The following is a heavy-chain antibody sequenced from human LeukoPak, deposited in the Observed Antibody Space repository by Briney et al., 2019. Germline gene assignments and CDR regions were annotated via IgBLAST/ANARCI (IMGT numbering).Heavy chain of an antibody. D-gene: IGHD4-17*01. J-gene: IGHJ5*02. Sequence: PGGSLRLSCAASGFTFSSYSMNWVRQPPGKWLEWVSSISSSVIYIYYADSVKGRFTISRDNAKNSLYLQMNSLRAEDTAVYYCAKLPYGDYNHHWGQGTLVTVSS. V-gene: IGHV3-21*01. CDR1: GFTFSSYS. CDR3: AKLPYGDYNHH. CDR2: ISSSVIYI.